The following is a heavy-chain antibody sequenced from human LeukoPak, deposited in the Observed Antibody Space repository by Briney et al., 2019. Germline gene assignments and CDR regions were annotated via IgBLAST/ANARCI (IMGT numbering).Heavy chain of an antibody. J-gene: IGHJ4*02. D-gene: IGHD6-6*01. V-gene: IGHV3-53*01. CDR1: GFTVSTNY. CDR2: IQSGDST. CDR3: AREATYSSYYTSRHFDY. Sequence: QAGGSLRLSCAASGFTVSTNYMSWVRQAPGKGLEWVSSIQSGDSTYYADSVKGRFTISRDHSKNTLYLQMNSLRAEDTAVYYCAREATYSSYYTSRHFDYWGQGTPVTVSS.